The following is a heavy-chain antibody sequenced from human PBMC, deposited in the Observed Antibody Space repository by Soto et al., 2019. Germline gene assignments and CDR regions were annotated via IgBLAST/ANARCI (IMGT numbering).Heavy chain of an antibody. CDR1: GFIFTSYA. CDR3: AKGPLGGILSLFDY. V-gene: IGHV3-23*01. CDR2: VSGDGGTV. Sequence: EVQLLESGGGLVQPGGSLRLSCAASGFIFTSYALTWVRQAPGKGLEWVSSVSGDGGTVYYADSVKGRFTISRDNSKNTLYLQMNSLRAEDTAVYYCAKGPLGGILSLFDYWGQGTLVTVSS. D-gene: IGHD1-1*01. J-gene: IGHJ4*02.